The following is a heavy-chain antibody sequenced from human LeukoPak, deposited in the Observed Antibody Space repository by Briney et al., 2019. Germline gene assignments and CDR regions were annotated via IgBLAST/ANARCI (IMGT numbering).Heavy chain of an antibody. V-gene: IGHV1-18*01. Sequence: GASVKVSCKASGYTFTSYGISWVRQAPGQGLEWMGWIGAYNGNTNYAQKLQSRVTMTTDTSTSTAYMELRSLRSDDTAVYYCARDSWDYDFWSGYPFDYWGQGTLVTVSS. J-gene: IGHJ4*02. D-gene: IGHD3-3*01. CDR3: ARDSWDYDFWSGYPFDY. CDR2: IGAYNGNT. CDR1: GYTFTSYG.